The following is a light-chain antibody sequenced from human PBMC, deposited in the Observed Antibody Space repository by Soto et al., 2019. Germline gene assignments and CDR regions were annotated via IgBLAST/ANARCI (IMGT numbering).Light chain of an antibody. CDR1: QSISNW. CDR3: QQYNSYPST. J-gene: IGKJ1*01. Sequence: DIPMTQSPSTLSASVGDRVTVTCRASQSISNWLAWYQQKPGKAPKLLIYKASSLESGVPSRFNGNGSGTELTLTISSLQPDDLATYYCQQYNSYPSTFGQGTKVEIK. CDR2: KAS. V-gene: IGKV1-5*03.